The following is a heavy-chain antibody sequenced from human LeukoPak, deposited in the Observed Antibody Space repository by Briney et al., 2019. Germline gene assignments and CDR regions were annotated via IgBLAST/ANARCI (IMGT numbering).Heavy chain of an antibody. CDR3: ARDPPLYSSSWYYFDY. CDR1: GGSISSGGYY. D-gene: IGHD6-13*01. V-gene: IGHV4-30-2*01. Sequence: SQTLSLTCTVSGGSISSGGYYWSWIRQPPGKGLEWIGYIYHSGSTYYNPSLKNRVTISVDRSKNQFSLKLSSVTAADTAVYYCARDPPLYSSSWYYFDYWGQGTLVTVSS. CDR2: IYHSGST. J-gene: IGHJ4*02.